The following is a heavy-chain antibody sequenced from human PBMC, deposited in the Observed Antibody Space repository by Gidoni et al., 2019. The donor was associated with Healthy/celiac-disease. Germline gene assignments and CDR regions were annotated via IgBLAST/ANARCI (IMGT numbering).Heavy chain of an antibody. D-gene: IGHD6-13*01. CDR1: GFTFSSYS. J-gene: IGHJ6*02. CDR3: ARDAYIAAAGKETREDYYYYGMDV. Sequence: EVQLVESGGGLVQPGGSLRLSCAASGFTFSSYSMKWVRQAPGKGLEWVSYISSSSSTIYYADSVKGRFTISRDNAKNSLYLQMNSLRAEDTAVYYCARDAYIAAAGKETREDYYYYGMDVWGQGTTVTVSS. V-gene: IGHV3-48*01. CDR2: ISSSSSTI.